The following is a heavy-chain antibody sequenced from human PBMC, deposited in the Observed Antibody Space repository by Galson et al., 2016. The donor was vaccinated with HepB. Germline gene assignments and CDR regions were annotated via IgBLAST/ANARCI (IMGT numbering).Heavy chain of an antibody. CDR2: IYPADSDT. V-gene: IGHV5-51*03. J-gene: IGHJ5*02. D-gene: IGHD6-13*01. CDR1: GYSFSTYW. CDR3: ARLGGIAASGTKLIFDT. Sequence: QSGAEVKKPGESLKISCEGSGYSFSTYWIAWVRQEPGKGLEWMGIIYPADSDTRYSPSFQGQVTISVDKSLSTAYMQWTNLTASDTAMYFCARLGGIAASGTKLIFDTWGQGTLVTVSS.